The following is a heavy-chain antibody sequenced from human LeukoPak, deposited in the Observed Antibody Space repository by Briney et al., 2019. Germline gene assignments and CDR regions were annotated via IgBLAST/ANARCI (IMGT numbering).Heavy chain of an antibody. V-gene: IGHV4-4*02. CDR1: GGSISISNW. Sequence: SGTLSLTCALSGGSISISNWWSWLRQPQGKGLEWFLEIFHSGGANYNPSLKSRVTISVDPSKNQFYLKLSSVTAADTAVYYCASQRPEGDHSSSWDFDYWGQGTLVTVSS. J-gene: IGHJ4*02. D-gene: IGHD6-13*01. CDR3: ASQRPEGDHSSSWDFDY. CDR2: IFHSGGA.